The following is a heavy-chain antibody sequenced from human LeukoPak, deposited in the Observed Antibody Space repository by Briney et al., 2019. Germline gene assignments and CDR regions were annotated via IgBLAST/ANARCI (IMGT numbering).Heavy chain of an antibody. CDR2: ISSSSSYI. J-gene: IGHJ6*03. V-gene: IGHV3-21*04. CDR3: ASTTHYYYYMDV. Sequence: GGSLRLSCAASGFTFDDYAMHWVRQAPGKGLEWVSSISSSSSYIYYADSVKGRFTISRDNAKNSLYLQMNSLRAEDTAVYYCASTTHYYYYMDVWGKGTTVTISS. D-gene: IGHD1-14*01. CDR1: GFTFDDYA.